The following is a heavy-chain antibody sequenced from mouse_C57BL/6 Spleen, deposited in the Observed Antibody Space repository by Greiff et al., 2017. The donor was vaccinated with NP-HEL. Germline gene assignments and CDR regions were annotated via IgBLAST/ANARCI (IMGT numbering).Heavy chain of an antibody. CDR3: ARWDLTGTKGITGAMDY. J-gene: IGHJ4*01. D-gene: IGHD4-1*01. CDR2: IYPGDGDT. Sequence: QVQLKESGAELVKPGASVKISCKASGYAFSSYWMNWVKQRPGKGLEWIGQIYPGDGDTNYNGKFKGKATLTADKSSSTAYMQLSSLTSEDSAVYFCARWDLTGTKGITGAMDYWGQGTSVTVSS. V-gene: IGHV1-80*01. CDR1: GYAFSSYW.